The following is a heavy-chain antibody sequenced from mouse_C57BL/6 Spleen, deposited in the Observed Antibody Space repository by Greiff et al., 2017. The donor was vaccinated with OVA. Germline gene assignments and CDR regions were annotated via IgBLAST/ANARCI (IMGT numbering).Heavy chain of an antibody. CDR1: GYAFSSSW. D-gene: IGHD2-1*01. J-gene: IGHJ1*03. V-gene: IGHV1-82*01. CDR3: ARPLLSRYFDV. CDR2: IYPGDGDT. Sequence: QVQLQQSGPELVKPGASVKISCKASGYAFSSSWMNWVKQRPGKGLEWIGRIYPGDGDTNYNGKFKGKATLTADKSSSTAYMQLSSLTSEDSAVYFCARPLLSRYFDVWGTGTTVTVSS.